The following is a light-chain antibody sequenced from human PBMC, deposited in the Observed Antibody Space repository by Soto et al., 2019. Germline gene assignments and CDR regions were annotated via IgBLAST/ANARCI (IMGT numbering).Light chain of an antibody. J-gene: IGLJ2*01. V-gene: IGLV2-14*03. CDR1: SSDVGGYNY. CDR3: SSYTSGSTRVV. CDR2: DVS. Sequence: QPALTQPASVSGSPGQSITISCTGTSSDVGGYNYVSWYQQHPGKAPKVMIYDVSKRPSGISNRFSGSKSGNTASLTISGLQVEDEADYYCSSYTSGSTRVVFGGGTKLTVL.